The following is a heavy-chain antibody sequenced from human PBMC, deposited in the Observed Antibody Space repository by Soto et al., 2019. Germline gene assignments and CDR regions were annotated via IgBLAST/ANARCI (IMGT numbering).Heavy chain of an antibody. V-gene: IGHV4-59*01. D-gene: IGHD5-18*01. Sequence: SETLSLTCTVSGGSISSYYWSWIRQPPGKGLERIGCIYYSGSTNYNPSLKSRVTISVDTSKNQFSLKLSSVTAEDTAVYYCARDNTAMASFDYWGQGTLVTVSS. CDR1: GGSISSYY. CDR3: ARDNTAMASFDY. J-gene: IGHJ4*02. CDR2: IYYSGST.